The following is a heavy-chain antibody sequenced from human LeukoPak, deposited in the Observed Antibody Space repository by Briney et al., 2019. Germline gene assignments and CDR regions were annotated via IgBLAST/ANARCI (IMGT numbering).Heavy chain of an antibody. CDR1: GGTFSSYA. J-gene: IGHJ1*01. CDR3: ASGWELLRRTAEYFQH. D-gene: IGHD1-26*01. Sequence: SVKVSCKASGGTFSSYAISWMRQAPGQGLEWMGGIIPIFGTANYAQKFQGRVTITADESTSTAYMELSSLRSEDTAVYYCASGWELLRRTAEYFQHWGQGTLVTVSS. CDR2: IIPIFGTA. V-gene: IGHV1-69*13.